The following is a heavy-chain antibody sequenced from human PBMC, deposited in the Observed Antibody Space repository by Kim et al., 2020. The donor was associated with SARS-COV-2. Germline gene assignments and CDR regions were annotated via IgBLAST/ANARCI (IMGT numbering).Heavy chain of an antibody. J-gene: IGHJ4*02. D-gene: IGHD6-13*01. Sequence: AVSVKSRITINPDTSKNQFSLQLNSVTPEDTAVYYCARDRRGSSWPTLDYWGQGTLVTVSS. CDR3: ARDRRGSSWPTLDY. V-gene: IGHV6-1*01.